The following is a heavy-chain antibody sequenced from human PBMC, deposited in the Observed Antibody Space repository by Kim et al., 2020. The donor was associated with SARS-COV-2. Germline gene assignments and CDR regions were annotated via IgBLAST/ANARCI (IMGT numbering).Heavy chain of an antibody. CDR2: ISAYNGNT. Sequence: ASVKVSCKASGYTFTSYGISWVRQAPGQGLEWMGWISAYNGNTNYAQKLQGRVTMTTDTSTSTAYMELRSLRSDDTAVYYCARDVRRVVMVYADTRPVSHWCVDLWGRGTLVTVSS. J-gene: IGHJ2*01. V-gene: IGHV1-18*04. D-gene: IGHD2-8*01. CDR1: GYTFTSYG. CDR3: ARDVRRVVMVYADTRPVSHWCVDL.